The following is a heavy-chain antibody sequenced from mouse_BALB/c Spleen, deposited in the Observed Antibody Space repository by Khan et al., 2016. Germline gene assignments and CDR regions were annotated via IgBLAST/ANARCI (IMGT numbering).Heavy chain of an antibody. D-gene: IGHD1-1*01. V-gene: IGHV1S41*01. Sequence: DLVKPGGSVKLSCTASGYTFTSYWMNWIRQRPGKGLEWIARIAPGSGNTYYNEIFKGKATLTVDTSSSTAYLQLSSLSSEDSSVDFCARYGTVSRMDCWGQGTSVTVSS. CDR2: IAPGSGNT. J-gene: IGHJ4*01. CDR1: GYTFTSYW. CDR3: ARYGTVSRMDC.